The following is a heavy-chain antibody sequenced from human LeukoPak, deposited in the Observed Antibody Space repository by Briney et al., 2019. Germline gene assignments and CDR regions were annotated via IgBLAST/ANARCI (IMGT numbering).Heavy chain of an antibody. Sequence: GRSLRLSCAASGFTFSSYGMHWVRQAPGKGLEWVAVIWYDGSNKYYADSVKGRFTISRDNSKNTLYLQMNSLRAEDTAVYYCARDLVVYPPTVETTVPGYWGQGTLVTVSS. V-gene: IGHV3-33*01. J-gene: IGHJ4*02. D-gene: IGHD4-17*01. CDR1: GFTFSSYG. CDR3: ARDLVVYPPTVETTVPGY. CDR2: IWYDGSNK.